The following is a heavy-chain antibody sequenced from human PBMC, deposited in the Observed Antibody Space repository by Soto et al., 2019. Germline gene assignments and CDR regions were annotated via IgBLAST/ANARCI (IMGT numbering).Heavy chain of an antibody. D-gene: IGHD3-22*01. Sequence: PSETLSLTCTVSGGSISSGGYYWSWIRQHPGKGLEWIGYIYYSGSTYYNPSLKSRVTISVDTSKNQFSLKLSSVTAADAAVYYCARDIEGDYDSSGVHLFDYWGQGTLVTVSS. V-gene: IGHV4-31*03. J-gene: IGHJ4*02. CDR1: GGSISSGGYY. CDR2: IYYSGST. CDR3: ARDIEGDYDSSGVHLFDY.